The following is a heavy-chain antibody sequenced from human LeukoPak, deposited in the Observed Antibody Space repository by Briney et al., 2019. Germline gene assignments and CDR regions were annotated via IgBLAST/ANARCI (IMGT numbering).Heavy chain of an antibody. CDR3: AKVDNWKYGHHDY. J-gene: IGHJ4*02. CDR1: GFTFSSYA. D-gene: IGHD1-1*01. V-gene: IGHV3-23*01. CDR2: ISGSDGTT. Sequence: GGSLTLSCAASGFTFSSYAMIWLRQAQGKGLEWVSAISGSDGTTYYAVSVKGRFTISRDNSKYTLSLQMNSLRAEDTAVYYCAKVDNWKYGHHDYWGQGTLVTVSS.